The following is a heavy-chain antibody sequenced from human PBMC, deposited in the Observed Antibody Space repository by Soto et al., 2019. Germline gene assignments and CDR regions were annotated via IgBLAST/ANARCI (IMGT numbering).Heavy chain of an antibody. CDR3: ARGGEELYPQNWFDP. V-gene: IGHV4-61*05. J-gene: IGHJ5*02. D-gene: IGHD1-26*01. Sequence: QLQLQESGPGLVKPSETLSLTCTVSGGSISSSSYYWGWIRQPPGKGLEWIGYIYYSGSTNYNPSLKSRVTISVDTSKNQFSLKLSSVTAADTAVYYCARGGEELYPQNWFDPWGQGTLVTVSS. CDR1: GGSISSSSYY. CDR2: IYYSGST.